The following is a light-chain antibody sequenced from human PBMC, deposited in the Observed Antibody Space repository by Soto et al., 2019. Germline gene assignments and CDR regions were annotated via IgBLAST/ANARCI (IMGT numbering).Light chain of an antibody. V-gene: IGKV1-39*01. CDR1: QHISNF. Sequence: DIQMTQSPSSLSASIGDTVTITCRASQHISNFVNWYQQRPGTAPKRLIYAASTLHPGVPSRFSGVGFGTDFTLTINSLQPDDFVTYFCQQSSSTPYTFGQVTRLEI. CDR2: AAS. J-gene: IGKJ2*01. CDR3: QQSSSTPYT.